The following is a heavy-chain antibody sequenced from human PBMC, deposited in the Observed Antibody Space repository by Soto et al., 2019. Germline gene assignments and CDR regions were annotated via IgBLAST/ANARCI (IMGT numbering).Heavy chain of an antibody. Sequence: SLILSCSASGFTFGDFAMHWVRQAPGGGLDWVSGISWNSGSIGYGDSVRGRFTISRDNAKNSLYLQMNSLRPEDTALYYCAKEKPRYGGLLDSWGQGPLVTVAS. CDR2: ISWNSGSI. CDR3: AKEKPRYGGLLDS. D-gene: IGHD2-15*01. J-gene: IGHJ4*02. CDR1: GFTFGDFA. V-gene: IGHV3-9*01.